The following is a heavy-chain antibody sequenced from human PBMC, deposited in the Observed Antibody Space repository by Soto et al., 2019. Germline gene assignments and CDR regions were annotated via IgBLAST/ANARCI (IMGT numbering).Heavy chain of an antibody. CDR2: VSYSGGGT. Sequence: PGGSLRLSCVASGFTFSSYAMHWVRQAPGKGLEWVSGVSYSGGGTYHADSVKGRLTISRHNSKNTLYLQMGSLRAEDTAVYYCVKDKGSTVSPSDSYYNGMAVWGQGTTVTVSS. J-gene: IGHJ6*02. V-gene: IGHV3-23*01. D-gene: IGHD4-17*01. CDR1: GFTFSSYA. CDR3: VKDKGSTVSPSDSYYNGMAV.